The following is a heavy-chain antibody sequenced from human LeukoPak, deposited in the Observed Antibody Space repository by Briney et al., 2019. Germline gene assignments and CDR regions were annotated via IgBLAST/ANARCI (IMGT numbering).Heavy chain of an antibody. Sequence: GGSLRLSCAASGFTFSSYAMSWVRQAPGKGLEWVANIKQDGSEKYYVDSVKGRFTISGDNAKNSLYLQMSNLRAEDTAVYFCARGGGLDVWGQGATVTVSS. CDR3: ARGGGLDV. CDR2: IKQDGSEK. CDR1: GFTFSSYA. V-gene: IGHV3-7*03. J-gene: IGHJ6*02. D-gene: IGHD3-16*01.